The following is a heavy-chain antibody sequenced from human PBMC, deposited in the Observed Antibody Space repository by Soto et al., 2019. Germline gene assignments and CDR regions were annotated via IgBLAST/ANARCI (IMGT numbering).Heavy chain of an antibody. CDR3: AKVPFPSGWYVVWFDP. Sequence: GGSLRLSCAASGFTFSSYAMSWVRQAPGKGLEWVSAISGSGGSTYYADSVKGRFTISRDNSKNTLYLQMNSLRAEDTAVYYCAKVPFPSGWYVVWFDPWGQGTLVTVSS. V-gene: IGHV3-23*01. J-gene: IGHJ5*02. CDR1: GFTFSSYA. CDR2: ISGSGGST. D-gene: IGHD6-19*01.